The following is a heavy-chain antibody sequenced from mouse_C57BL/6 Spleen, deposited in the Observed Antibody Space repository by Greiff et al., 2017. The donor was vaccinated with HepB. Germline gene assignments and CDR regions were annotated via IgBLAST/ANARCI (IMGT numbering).Heavy chain of an antibody. CDR2: IYPGSGNT. D-gene: IGHD3-2*01. CDR3: ARGGDSSHAMDY. CDR1: GYTFTDYY. V-gene: IGHV1-76*01. Sequence: QVQLKQSGAELVRPGASVKLSCKASGYTFTDYYINWVKQRPGQGLEWIARIYPGSGNTYYNEKFKGKATLTAEKSSSTAYMQLSSLTSEDSAVYFCARGGDSSHAMDYWGQGTSVTVSS. J-gene: IGHJ4*01.